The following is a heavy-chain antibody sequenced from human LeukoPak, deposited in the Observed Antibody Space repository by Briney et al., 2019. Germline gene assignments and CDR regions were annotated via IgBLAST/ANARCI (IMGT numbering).Heavy chain of an antibody. J-gene: IGHJ6*03. CDR1: GYTFTGYY. CDR3: ARAYYDSSGYRFIYYYYYMDV. CDR2: INPNSGGT. D-gene: IGHD3-22*01. V-gene: IGHV1-2*02. Sequence: ASVKVSCKASGYTFTGYYMHWVRQAPGQGLEWMGWINPNSGGTNYAQKFQGRVTMTRDTSISTAYMELSRLRSDDTAVYYCARAYYDSSGYRFIYYYYYMDVWGKGTTVTISS.